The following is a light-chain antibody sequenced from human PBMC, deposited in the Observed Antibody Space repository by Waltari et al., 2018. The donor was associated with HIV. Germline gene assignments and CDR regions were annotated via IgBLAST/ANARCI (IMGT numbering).Light chain of an antibody. CDR2: AAS. CDR1: QTVGSY. Sequence: DIDMTQSPSSLSASVGDRVTITCRASQTVGSYLTWYQQKPGKAPKVLIYAASSLESGVPSRFSGSGSGTDFTLTIDSLQPEDFATYFCHQSYSYPRTFGQGP. V-gene: IGKV1-39*01. CDR3: HQSYSYPRT. J-gene: IGKJ1*01.